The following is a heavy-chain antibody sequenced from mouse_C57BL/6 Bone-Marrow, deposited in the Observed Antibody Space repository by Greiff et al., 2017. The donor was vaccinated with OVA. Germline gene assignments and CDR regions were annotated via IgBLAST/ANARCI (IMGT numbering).Heavy chain of an antibody. CDR2: IRNKANGYTT. Sequence: EVKLMESGGGLVQPGGSLSLSCAASGFTFTDYYMSWVRQPPGKALEWLGFIRNKANGYTTEYSASVKGRFTISRDNSQSILYLQMNALRAEDSATYYCARYMEGRRWYFDVWGTGTTVTVSS. J-gene: IGHJ1*03. V-gene: IGHV7-3*01. CDR3: ARYMEGRRWYFDV. CDR1: GFTFTDYY.